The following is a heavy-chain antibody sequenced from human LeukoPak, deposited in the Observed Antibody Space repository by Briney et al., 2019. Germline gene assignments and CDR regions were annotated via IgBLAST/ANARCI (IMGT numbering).Heavy chain of an antibody. V-gene: IGHV1-2*02. CDR3: ARKYYYDSSGYYYY. CDR1: GYTFTGYY. D-gene: IGHD3-22*01. CDR2: INPNGGGT. Sequence: ASVKVSCKASGYTFTGYYMHWVRQAPGQGLEWMGWINPNGGGTNYAQKFQGRVTMTRDTSISTAYMELSRLRSDDTAVYYCARKYYYDSSGYYYYWGQGTLVTVSS. J-gene: IGHJ4*02.